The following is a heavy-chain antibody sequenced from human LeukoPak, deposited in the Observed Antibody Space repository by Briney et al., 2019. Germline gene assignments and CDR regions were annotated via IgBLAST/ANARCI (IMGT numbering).Heavy chain of an antibody. D-gene: IGHD2/OR15-2a*01. CDR3: AKHNSWGFDC. J-gene: IGHJ4*02. V-gene: IGHV3-23*01. CDR2: VSRTDGST. CDR1: GFTVSSNY. Sequence: GGSLRLSCAASGFTVSSNYMSWVRQAPGKGLEWVSTVSRTDGSTYYADSVKGRFTISRDNSKNTLYLQMNSLRAEDTAICYCAKHNSWGFDCWGQGTLVTVSS.